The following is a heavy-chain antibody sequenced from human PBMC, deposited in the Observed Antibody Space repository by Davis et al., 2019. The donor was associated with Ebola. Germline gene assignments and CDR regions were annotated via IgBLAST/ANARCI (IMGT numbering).Heavy chain of an antibody. V-gene: IGHV1-18*04. CDR3: ARVPLRFLEWWKFDY. D-gene: IGHD3-3*01. J-gene: IGHJ4*02. CDR1: GYTFTSYG. Sequence: ASVKVSCKASGYTFTSYGISWVRQAPGQGLEWMGWISAYNGNTNYAQKLQGRVTMTTDTSTSTAYMELRSLRSDDTAVYYCARVPLRFLEWWKFDYWGQGTLVTVSS. CDR2: ISAYNGNT.